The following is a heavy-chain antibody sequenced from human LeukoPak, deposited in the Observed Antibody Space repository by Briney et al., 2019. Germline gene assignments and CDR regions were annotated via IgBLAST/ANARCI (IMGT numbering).Heavy chain of an antibody. J-gene: IGHJ3*02. CDR2: ISSSGSTI. V-gene: IGHV3-48*03. CDR1: GFTFSSYE. D-gene: IGHD5-24*01. Sequence: GGSLRLSCAASGFTFSSYEMNWVRQAPGKGLEWVSYISSSGSTIYYADSVKGRFTISRDNAKNSLYLQMNSLGSEDTALYYCARIRDGYNDAYDIWGQGTMVTVSS. CDR3: ARIRDGYNDAYDI.